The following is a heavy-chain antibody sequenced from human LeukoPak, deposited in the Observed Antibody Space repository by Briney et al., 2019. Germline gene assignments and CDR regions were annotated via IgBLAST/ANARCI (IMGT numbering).Heavy chain of an antibody. J-gene: IGHJ3*02. CDR1: GFTVSSYD. CDR3: AKDRGPTMIDAFDI. D-gene: IGHD3-22*01. Sequence: PGGSLRLSCAASGFTVSSYDMSWVRQAPGKGLEWVSLIYSGGSAYYADSVKGRFTISRDNSKNTLYLQMNSLRAEDTAVYYCAKDRGPTMIDAFDIWGQGTMVTVSS. V-gene: IGHV3-53*05. CDR2: IYSGGSA.